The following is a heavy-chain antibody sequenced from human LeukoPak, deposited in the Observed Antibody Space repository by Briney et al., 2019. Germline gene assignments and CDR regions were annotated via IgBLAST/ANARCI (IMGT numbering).Heavy chain of an antibody. CDR3: ARLYCSGGSCYSVGFDI. CDR1: GGSISSRTYY. V-gene: IGHV4-61*05. CDR2: IYYSGST. D-gene: IGHD2-15*01. Sequence: SETLSLTCTVSGGSISSRTYYWGWIRQPPGKGLEWTGYIYYSGSTNYNPSLKSRVTISVDTSKNQFSLKLSPVTAADTAVYYCARLYCSGGSCYSVGFDIWGQGTMVSVSS. J-gene: IGHJ3*02.